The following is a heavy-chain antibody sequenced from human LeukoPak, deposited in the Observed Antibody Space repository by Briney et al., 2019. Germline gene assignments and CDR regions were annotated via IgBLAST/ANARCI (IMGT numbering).Heavy chain of an antibody. V-gene: IGHV3-21*01. Sequence: GGSLRLSCAASGFAFSSYSMNWVRQAPGKGLEWVSSISSSSSYIYYADSVKGRFTISRDNAKNSLYLQMNSLRAEDTAVYYYARDGDGYNVYWGQGTLVTVSS. J-gene: IGHJ4*02. D-gene: IGHD5-24*01. CDR1: GFAFSSYS. CDR2: ISSSSSYI. CDR3: ARDGDGYNVY.